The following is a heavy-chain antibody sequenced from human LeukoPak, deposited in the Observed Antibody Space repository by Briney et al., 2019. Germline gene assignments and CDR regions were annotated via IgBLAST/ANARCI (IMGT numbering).Heavy chain of an antibody. J-gene: IGHJ4*02. Sequence: SETLSLTCTVSGGSIRRYYWSWIRQPPGKGLEWIGYIYYSGSTNYNPSLKSRVTISIDTSKNQFSLKLSSVSAGDTAVYYCARGSSCYGTYQNWGQGTLVTVSS. V-gene: IGHV4-59*01. CDR3: ARGSSCYGTYQN. D-gene: IGHD6-13*01. CDR1: GGSIRRYY. CDR2: IYYSGST.